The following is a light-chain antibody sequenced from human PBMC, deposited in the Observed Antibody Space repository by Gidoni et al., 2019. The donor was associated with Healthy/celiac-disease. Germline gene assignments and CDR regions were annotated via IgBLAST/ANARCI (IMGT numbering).Light chain of an antibody. CDR2: WAS. Sequence: MTQSPDSLAVSLGERATINCKSSQSVLYSSNNKNYLAWYQQKPGQPPKLLIYWASTRESGVPDRFSGSGSGTDFTLTISSLQAEDVAVYYCQQYYSTPLTFGGGTKVELK. J-gene: IGKJ4*01. V-gene: IGKV4-1*01. CDR1: QSVLYSSNNKNY. CDR3: QQYYSTPLT.